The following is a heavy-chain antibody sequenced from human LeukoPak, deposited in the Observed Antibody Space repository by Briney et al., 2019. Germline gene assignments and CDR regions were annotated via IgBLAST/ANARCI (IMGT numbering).Heavy chain of an antibody. CDR2: IYHSGST. J-gene: IGHJ4*02. V-gene: IGHV4-38-2*02. D-gene: IGHD4-17*01. CDR3: AREWRRGYGDYGHDY. CDR1: GYSISSGYY. Sequence: SETLSLPCAVSGYSISSGYYWGWLRQPPGKGLEGVGSIYHSGSTYYNPSLKSQVTISVDTSKNQFSLKLSSVTAADTAVYYCAREWRRGYGDYGHDYWGQGTLVTVSS.